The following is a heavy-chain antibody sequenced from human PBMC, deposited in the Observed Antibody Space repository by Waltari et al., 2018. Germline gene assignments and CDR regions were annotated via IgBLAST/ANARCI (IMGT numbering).Heavy chain of an antibody. CDR3: ARGAAAGGVDY. V-gene: IGHV4-34*01. CDR2: INQSGST. CDR1: GGSVSGYY. Sequence: QVQLQQGGAGPLKHSETLSLTSAVEGGSVSGYYWSWIRQPTGKGRECIGEINQSGSTNYNPSLKSRVTISVDTSKNQFSLKLSSVTAADTAVYYCARGAAAGGVDYWGQGTLVTVSS. D-gene: IGHD6-13*01. J-gene: IGHJ4*02.